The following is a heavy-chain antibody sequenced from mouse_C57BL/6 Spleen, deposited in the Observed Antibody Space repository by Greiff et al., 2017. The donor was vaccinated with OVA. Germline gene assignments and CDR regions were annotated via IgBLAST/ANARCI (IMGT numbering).Heavy chain of an antibody. CDR1: GYAFTNYL. Sequence: QVQLQQSGAELVRPGTSVKVSCKASGYAFTNYLIEWVKQRPGHGLEWIGVIIPGSGGTNYNEKFKGKATLTADKSSSTAYMQLSSLTSEDSAVYYCARCGYAAYYAIDYWGQGTSVTVSS. J-gene: IGHJ4*01. CDR3: ARCGYAAYYAIDY. D-gene: IGHD2-2*01. CDR2: IIPGSGGT. V-gene: IGHV1-54*01.